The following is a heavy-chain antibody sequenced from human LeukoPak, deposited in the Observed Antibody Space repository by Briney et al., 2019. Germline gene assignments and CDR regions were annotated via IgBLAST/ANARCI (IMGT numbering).Heavy chain of an antibody. J-gene: IGHJ6*04. D-gene: IGHD2-2*01. CDR3: AREAYCSSTSCYGNGDV. CDR2: IYHSGST. Sequence: PPETLSLTCAVSGYSISSGYYWGWIRQPPGKGLEWIGSIYHSGSTYYNPSLKSRVTISVDTSKNQFSLKLSSVTAADTAVYYCAREAYCSSTSCYGNGDVWGKGTTVTVSS. V-gene: IGHV4-38-2*02. CDR1: GYSISSGYY.